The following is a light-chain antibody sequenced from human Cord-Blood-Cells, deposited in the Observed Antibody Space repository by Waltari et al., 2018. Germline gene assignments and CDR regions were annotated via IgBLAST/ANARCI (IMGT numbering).Light chain of an antibody. V-gene: IGKV1-5*03. CDR1: QSISSW. CDR2: KAS. J-gene: IGKJ2*01. CDR3: QQYNSYSYT. Sequence: DLQMTQSPSTLSASVRDRVTITCRASQSISSWLAWYQQKPGKAPKLLIYKASSLESGVPSRFSGSGSGTEFTLTISSLQPDDFATYYCQQYNSYSYTFGQGTKLEIK.